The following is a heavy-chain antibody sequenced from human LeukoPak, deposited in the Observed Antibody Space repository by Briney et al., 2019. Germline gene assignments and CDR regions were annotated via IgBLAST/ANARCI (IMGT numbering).Heavy chain of an antibody. J-gene: IGHJ6*04. Sequence: GRSLRLSCAASGFIFSNYGMHWVRQAPGKGLEWVAVTSYDGSNKHYADSVKGRFIISRDTAKNTLYLQMSSLRVEDTAVYYCAKAKVVAADGYQYYYGMDVWGKGTTVTVSS. CDR3: AKAKVVAADGYQYYYGMDV. CDR2: TSYDGSNK. CDR1: GFIFSNYG. D-gene: IGHD2-15*01. V-gene: IGHV3-30*18.